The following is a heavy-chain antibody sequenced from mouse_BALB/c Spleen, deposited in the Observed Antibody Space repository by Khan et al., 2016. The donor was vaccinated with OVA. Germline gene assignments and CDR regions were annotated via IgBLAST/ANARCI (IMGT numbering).Heavy chain of an antibody. D-gene: IGHD2-14*01. CDR3: ARNSYMYAFTY. CDR2: IWSGGTT. J-gene: IGHJ3*01. Sequence: QVQLKESGPGLVQPSQSLSITCTVSGFSLTTYGVHWVRQSPGKGLEWLGVIWSGGTTDYNAPFISRLNITKDNSKSPVFFKMNSLRTDDTSMYYCARNSYMYAFTYWGQGTLVTVSA. CDR1: GFSLTTYG. V-gene: IGHV2-2*01.